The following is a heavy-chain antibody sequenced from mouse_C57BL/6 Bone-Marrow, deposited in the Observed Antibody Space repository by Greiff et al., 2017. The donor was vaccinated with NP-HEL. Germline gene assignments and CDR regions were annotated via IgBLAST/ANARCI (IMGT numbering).Heavy chain of an antibody. CDR3: ARRGATGTGFAY. J-gene: IGHJ3*01. CDR1: GYTFTDYN. D-gene: IGHD4-1*02. Sequence: EVQLQQSGPELVKPGASVKIPCKASGYTFTDYNMDWVKQSHGKSLEWIGDINPNTGGTSYNQKFKGKATLTVDKSSSTAYMELRSLTSEDTAVYYCARRGATGTGFAYWGQGTLVTVSA. CDR2: INPNTGGT. V-gene: IGHV1-18*01.